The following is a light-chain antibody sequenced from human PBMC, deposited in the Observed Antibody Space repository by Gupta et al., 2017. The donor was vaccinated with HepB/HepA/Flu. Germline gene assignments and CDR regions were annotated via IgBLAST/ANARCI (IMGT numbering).Light chain of an antibody. CDR2: DVN. Sequence: QSALTQPASVSGSPGQSITISCTGTSNDIGDYTYVSWYQQYPGKAPKLIIFDVNSRPSGISSRFSGSKSGNTASLTISGLQAEDEADYYCSSYAPNTFLLFGGGTKLTVL. V-gene: IGLV2-14*03. J-gene: IGLJ2*01. CDR3: SSYAPNTFLL. CDR1: SNDIGDYTY.